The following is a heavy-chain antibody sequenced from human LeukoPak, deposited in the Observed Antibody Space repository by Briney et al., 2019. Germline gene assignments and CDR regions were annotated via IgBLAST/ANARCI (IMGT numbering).Heavy chain of an antibody. CDR1: GFTFSSYA. J-gene: IGHJ6*02. V-gene: IGHV3-23*01. CDR3: ASCTSNYYYYGMDV. CDR2: ISGSGGST. Sequence: GGSLRLSCAASGFTFSSYAMSWVRQAPGKGLEWVSAISGSGGSTYYADSVKGRFTISRDNSKNTLYLQMNSLRAEDTAVYYCASCTSNYYYYGMDVWGQGTTVTVSS. D-gene: IGHD2-2*01.